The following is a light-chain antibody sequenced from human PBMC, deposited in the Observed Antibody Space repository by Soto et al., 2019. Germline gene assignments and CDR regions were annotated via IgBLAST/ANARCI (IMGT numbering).Light chain of an antibody. V-gene: IGLV2-14*03. CDR1: VSEVAGYTY. J-gene: IGLJ2*01. CDR3: SSFTRIVGR. Sequence: QSVLTQPASGSGSPGQTITISCTGAVSEVAGYTYVSWYQQHPGKGPKVIIYDVSNRPLGVSNRFSGSKSGTTASLTISGLQAEDEADYYCSSFTRIVGRFGGVTKLTVL. CDR2: DVS.